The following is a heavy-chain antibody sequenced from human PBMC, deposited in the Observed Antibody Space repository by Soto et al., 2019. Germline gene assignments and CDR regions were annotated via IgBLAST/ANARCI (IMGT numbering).Heavy chain of an antibody. J-gene: IGHJ6*02. Sequence: ASVKVSCKASGYDFSSYAMHWVRQAPGQRLEWMGWINIGSGNTEYSQNFQDRITITRDTSSSTVYMELNSLKSEDTAVYYCARQGGDGGSRLIYYYYIGLDVWG. CDR1: GYDFSSYA. V-gene: IGHV1-3*04. CDR3: ARQGGDGGSRLIYYYYIGLDV. CDR2: INIGSGNT. D-gene: IGHD3-10*01.